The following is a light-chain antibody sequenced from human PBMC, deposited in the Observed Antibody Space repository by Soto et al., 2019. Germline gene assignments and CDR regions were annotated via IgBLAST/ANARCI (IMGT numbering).Light chain of an antibody. J-gene: IGKJ5*01. V-gene: IGKV4-1*01. CDR1: QSVLYSCNDKNY. CDR3: QQYGTSLP. CDR2: WAS. Sequence: DIVMTQSPDSLAVSLGERATINCKSSQSVLYSCNDKNYLAWYQQKPGQPPKLLIYWASTRESGVPDRFSGSGSGTDFTLTISRLEPEDFAVYYCQQYGTSLPFGRGTRLEIK.